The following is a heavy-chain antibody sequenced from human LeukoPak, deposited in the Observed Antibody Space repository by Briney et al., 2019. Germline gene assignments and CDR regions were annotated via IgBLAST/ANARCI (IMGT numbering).Heavy chain of an antibody. Sequence: PSETLSLTCTVSGGSISSSSYYWGWIRQPPGKGLEWIGSIYYSGSTYYNPSLKSRVTISVDTSKDQFSLKLSSVAAADTAVYYCARDRAHCSGGSCAAPFDHWGQGTLVTVSS. CDR1: GGSISSSSYY. D-gene: IGHD2-15*01. CDR2: IYYSGST. V-gene: IGHV4-39*07. J-gene: IGHJ4*02. CDR3: ARDRAHCSGGSCAAPFDH.